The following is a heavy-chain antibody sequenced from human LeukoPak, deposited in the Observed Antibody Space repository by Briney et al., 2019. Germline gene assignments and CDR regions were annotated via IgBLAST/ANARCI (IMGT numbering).Heavy chain of an antibody. CDR2: INRDGSEN. V-gene: IGHV3-7*01. D-gene: IGHD3-22*01. CDR1: GFTFSRFW. J-gene: IGHJ4*02. Sequence: GGSLRLSCAASGFTFSRFWMTWVRQAPGKGLEWVANINRDGSENFYVDSVRGRFTISRDNAKNSLYLQMNSLRVEDMAVYYCARLDYYYDSSGYGSCFDYWGQGTLVTVSS. CDR3: ARLDYYYDSSGYGSCFDY.